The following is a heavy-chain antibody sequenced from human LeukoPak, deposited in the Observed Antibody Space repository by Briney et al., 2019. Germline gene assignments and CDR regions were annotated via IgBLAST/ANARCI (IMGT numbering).Heavy chain of an antibody. V-gene: IGHV3-23*01. Sequence: GGSLRLSCAASGFTFSNYAMSWVRQAPGKGLEWVSGISGSGGSTYHADSVKGRFTVSRDNSKNTLYLQINSLRVEDTAVYYCAKFTSVGFWSGSYYMDVWGKGTTVTVSS. CDR2: ISGSGGST. J-gene: IGHJ6*03. CDR1: GFTFSNYA. CDR3: AKFTSVGFWSGSYYMDV. D-gene: IGHD3-3*01.